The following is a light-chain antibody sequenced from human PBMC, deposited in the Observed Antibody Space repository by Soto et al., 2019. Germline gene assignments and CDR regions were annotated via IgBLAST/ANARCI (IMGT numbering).Light chain of an antibody. Sequence: VMSQSPDALSASPGERVSLSCRASQSVNHNLAWYQQKPGQAPRLLIYDVSNRATGIPARFSGSGSGTDFTLTISSLEPEDFAVYYCQQRYNWPRTFGQGTKVDIK. CDR1: QSVNHN. CDR2: DVS. CDR3: QQRYNWPRT. V-gene: IGKV3-11*01. J-gene: IGKJ1*01.